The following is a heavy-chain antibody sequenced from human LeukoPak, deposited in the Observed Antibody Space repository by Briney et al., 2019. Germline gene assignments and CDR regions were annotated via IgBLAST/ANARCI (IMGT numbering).Heavy chain of an antibody. Sequence: PSETLSLTCTVSGGSISSYYWSWIRQPPGKGLEWIGYICYSGSTNYNPSLKSRVTISVDTSKNQFSLKLSSVTAADTAVYYCARESFYAFDIWGQGTMITVSS. CDR3: ARESFYAFDI. CDR2: ICYSGST. D-gene: IGHD3-16*01. J-gene: IGHJ3*02. V-gene: IGHV4-59*01. CDR1: GGSISSYY.